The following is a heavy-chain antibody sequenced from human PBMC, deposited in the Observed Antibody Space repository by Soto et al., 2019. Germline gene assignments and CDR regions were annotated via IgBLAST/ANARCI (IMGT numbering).Heavy chain of an antibody. D-gene: IGHD2-8*02. CDR1: GFTFSTYT. V-gene: IGHV3-23*01. CDR3: AKAPEVTLVRISLVQ. CDR2: VGGSGDGT. J-gene: IGHJ4*02. Sequence: GGSLRLSCAASGFTFSTYTMTWVRQAPGKGLEWVSSVGGSGDGTYYADSVKGRFTISRDNAKNTLYLQMNSLRADDPAIYYCAKAPEVTLVRISLVQWGQGTLVTVSS.